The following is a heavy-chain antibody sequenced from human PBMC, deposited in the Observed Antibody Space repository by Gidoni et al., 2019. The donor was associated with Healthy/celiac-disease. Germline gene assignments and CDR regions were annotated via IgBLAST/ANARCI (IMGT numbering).Heavy chain of an antibody. V-gene: IGHV3-66*01. CDR2: NYSGGST. CDR1: GFTVSSTY. Sequence: EVQLVESGGGLVQPGGSLRLSCAASGFTVSSTYMTWVRQAPGKGLEGVSVNYSGGSTYYADSVKGRFTISRDNSKNTLYLQMNSLRAEDTAVYYCARGVLAIFGVVIPKEYNWFDPWGQGTLVTVSS. CDR3: ARGVLAIFGVVIPKEYNWFDP. J-gene: IGHJ5*02. D-gene: IGHD3-3*01.